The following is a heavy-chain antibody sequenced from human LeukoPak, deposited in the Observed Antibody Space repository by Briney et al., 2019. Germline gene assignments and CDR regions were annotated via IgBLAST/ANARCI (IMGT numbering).Heavy chain of an antibody. D-gene: IGHD3-10*01. V-gene: IGHV4-34*09. CDR2: INHSGST. J-gene: IGHJ4*02. Sequence: SETLSLTCAVYGGSFGGYYWSWIRQPPGKGLEWIGEINHSGSTNYNPSLKSRVTISVDTSKNQFSLKLSSVTAADTAVYYCARCRDDFYGSGSYFFDYWGQGTLVTVSS. CDR3: ARCRDDFYGSGSYFFDY. CDR1: GGSFGGYY.